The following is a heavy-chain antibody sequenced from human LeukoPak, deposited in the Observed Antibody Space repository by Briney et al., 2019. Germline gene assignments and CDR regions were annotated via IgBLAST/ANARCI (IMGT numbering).Heavy chain of an antibody. CDR1: GFSFSTYN. D-gene: IGHD3-9*01. CDR2: ITMSSTYI. Sequence: KTGGSLRLSCAASGFSFSTYNMNWVRQALGKGLEWVSSITMSSTYIYHADSVKGRFTISRDNAKNSLFLQMNSLRAEDTAVYYCARVLRDYYFDYWGQGTLVTVSS. V-gene: IGHV3-21*01. CDR3: ARVLRDYYFDY. J-gene: IGHJ4*02.